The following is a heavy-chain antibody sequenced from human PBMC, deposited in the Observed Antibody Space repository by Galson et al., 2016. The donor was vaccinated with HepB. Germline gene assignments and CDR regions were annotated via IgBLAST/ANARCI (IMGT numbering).Heavy chain of an antibody. J-gene: IGHJ4*02. Sequence: SETLSLTCSVSGGSINSSSFYWGWIRQSPGRGLEWIGTLYFGANTYYNPSLKSRVTISVDTSNNQFSLKLNSVTAEDTAIYYCASKGKEWLVHVYFDYWAQGTLATVSS. CDR1: GGSINSSSFY. CDR3: ASKGKEWLVHVYFDY. CDR2: LYFGANT. D-gene: IGHD6-19*01. V-gene: IGHV4-39*01.